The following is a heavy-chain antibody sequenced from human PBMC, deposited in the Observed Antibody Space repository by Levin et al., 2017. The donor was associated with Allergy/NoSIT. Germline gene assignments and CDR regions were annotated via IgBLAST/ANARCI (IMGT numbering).Heavy chain of an antibody. CDR2: ISRSGETT. V-gene: IGHV3-23*01. D-gene: IGHD1-14*01. CDR3: ARLSPKDNRPFVI. CDR1: GFTFSTYA. J-gene: IGHJ3*02. Sequence: QTGGSLRLSCAASGFTFSTYAMNWVRQAPGKGLEWVSSISRSGETTYYADSVKGRFTISRDNSKDTLYLQMNSLRAEDTAVYYCARLSPKDNRPFVIWGQGTMVTVSS.